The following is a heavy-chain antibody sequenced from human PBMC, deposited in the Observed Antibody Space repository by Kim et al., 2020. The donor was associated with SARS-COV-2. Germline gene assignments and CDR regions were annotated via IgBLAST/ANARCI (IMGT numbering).Heavy chain of an antibody. V-gene: IGHV3-30*04. Sequence: GGSLRLSCAASGFTFSSYAMHWVRQAPGKGLEWVAVISYDGSNKYYADSVKGRFTISRDNSKNTLYLQMNSLRAEDTAVYYCAREGGDSPNFDYWGQGTLVTVSS. J-gene: IGHJ4*02. CDR2: ISYDGSNK. D-gene: IGHD2-21*02. CDR3: AREGGDSPNFDY. CDR1: GFTFSSYA.